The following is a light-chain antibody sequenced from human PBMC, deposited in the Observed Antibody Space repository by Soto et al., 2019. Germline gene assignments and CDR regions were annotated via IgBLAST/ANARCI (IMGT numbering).Light chain of an antibody. CDR1: QSVSTN. CDR2: GAS. V-gene: IGKV3-15*01. J-gene: IGKJ1*01. CDR3: QPDSHWPT. Sequence: EIVMTQSPATLSASPGERATLSCRASQSVSTNLAWYQQKPGQAPRLLIYGASTRATGFPARFSGSGSGTEFILTISSLQSEDVAVYYCQPDSHWPTFGQGTKVDIK.